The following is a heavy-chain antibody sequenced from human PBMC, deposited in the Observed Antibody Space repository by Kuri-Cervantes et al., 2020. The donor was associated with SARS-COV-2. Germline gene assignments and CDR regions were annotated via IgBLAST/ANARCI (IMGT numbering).Heavy chain of an antibody. Sequence: GGSLRLSCAASGFTFSSYWMSWVRQAPGKGLGWVANIKQDGSEKYYVDSVKGRFTISRDNAKNSLYLQMNSLRAEDTAVYYCATPAPEYGGNSGGWVFWGQGTLVTVSS. CDR3: ATPAPEYGGNSGGWVF. CDR2: IKQDGSEK. J-gene: IGHJ4*02. V-gene: IGHV3-7*01. D-gene: IGHD4-23*01. CDR1: GFTFSSYW.